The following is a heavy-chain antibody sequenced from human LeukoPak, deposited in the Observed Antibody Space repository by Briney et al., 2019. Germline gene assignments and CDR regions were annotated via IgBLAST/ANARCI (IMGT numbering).Heavy chain of an antibody. Sequence: GGSLRLSCAASGFTFSSYWMSWVRQAPGKGLEWVANIKQDGSEKYYVVSVKGRFTISRDNAKNSLYLQMNSLRAEDTAVYYCARDISGSYSSDAFDIWGQGTMVTVSS. CDR3: ARDISGSYSSDAFDI. V-gene: IGHV3-7*04. J-gene: IGHJ3*02. D-gene: IGHD1-26*01. CDR1: GFTFSSYW. CDR2: IKQDGSEK.